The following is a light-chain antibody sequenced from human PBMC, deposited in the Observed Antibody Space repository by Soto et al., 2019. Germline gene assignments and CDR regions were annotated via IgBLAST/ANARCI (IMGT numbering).Light chain of an antibody. J-gene: IGKJ5*01. CDR3: QHYDSLPIT. V-gene: IGKV3-20*01. CDR1: QTVSSS. Sequence: ESVLTQAPATLSLSPGERATLSCRASQTVSSSLAWYQQKPGQPPRLLIYGASSRATGIPDRFSGSGSGTDFTLTISRLEPEDFAVFYCQHYDSLPITFGQGTRLEIK. CDR2: GAS.